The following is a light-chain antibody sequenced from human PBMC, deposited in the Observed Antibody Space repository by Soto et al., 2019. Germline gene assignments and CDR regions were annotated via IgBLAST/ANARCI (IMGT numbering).Light chain of an antibody. Sequence: IHLTQSPSTQSPPVADRVAVTCRASQTISSWLAWYQQKPGKAPKLLIYKASSLESGDPSGFSGIRSGTEFALTICCLQPDDFATYYSQPYNSYSAAFGQGTKVDIK. V-gene: IGKV1-5*03. CDR3: QPYNSYSAA. CDR1: QTISSW. CDR2: KAS. J-gene: IGKJ1*01.